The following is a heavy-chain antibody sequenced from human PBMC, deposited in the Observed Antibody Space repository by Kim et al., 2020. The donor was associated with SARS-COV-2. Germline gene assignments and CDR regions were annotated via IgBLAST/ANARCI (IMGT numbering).Heavy chain of an antibody. D-gene: IGHD2-21*01. CDR3: GRARVSYYYGMDV. Sequence: YDESGQGRFTASRDESKNTVYLQMSSLKAEDTAVYYCGRARVSYYYGMDVWGKGTTVTVSS. J-gene: IGHJ6*04. V-gene: IGHV3-33*01.